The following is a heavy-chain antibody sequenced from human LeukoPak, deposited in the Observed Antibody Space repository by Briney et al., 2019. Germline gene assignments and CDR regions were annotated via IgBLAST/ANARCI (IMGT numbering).Heavy chain of an antibody. J-gene: IGHJ6*02. V-gene: IGHV3-43D*03. CDR1: GFTFDDYA. CDR3: AKDGGGGGSYLGYYYGMDV. Sequence: GGSLRLSCAASGFTFDDYAMHWVRQAPGKGLEWVSLISWDGGSTYYADSVKGRFTISRDNSKNSLYLQMNSLRAEDTALYYCAKDGGGGGSYLGYYYGMDVWGQGTTVTVSS. CDR2: ISWDGGST. D-gene: IGHD1-26*01.